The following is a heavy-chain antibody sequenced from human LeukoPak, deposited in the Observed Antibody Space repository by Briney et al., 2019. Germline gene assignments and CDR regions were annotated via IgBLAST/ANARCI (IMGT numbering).Heavy chain of an antibody. CDR1: GASISSDDYF. CDR3: ARTRGRVSKTDFDS. CDR2: IYYSGNT. D-gene: IGHD5/OR15-5a*01. J-gene: IGHJ4*02. Sequence: IPSETLPLTCTVSGASISSDDYFWGWIRQPPGKGLEWIATIYYSGNTYYNPSLSSRVTISADSSKNQFSLRLRSVTAADAAVYFCARTRGRVSKTDFDSWGQGTLVTVSS. V-gene: IGHV4-39*07.